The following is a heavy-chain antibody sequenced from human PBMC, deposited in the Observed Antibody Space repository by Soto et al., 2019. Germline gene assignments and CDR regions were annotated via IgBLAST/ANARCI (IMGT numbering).Heavy chain of an antibody. Sequence: PSETLSLTCTVSGVSINNYYWTWIRQPPGKRLEWIGAIYYTGSTTYNPSLKSRVTISVDTSKNQFSLKLSSVTAADTAVYYCARVYDFWSGHNSSGFDPWGQGTLVTVSS. CDR1: GVSINNYY. D-gene: IGHD3-3*01. V-gene: IGHV4-59*08. J-gene: IGHJ5*02. CDR3: ARVYDFWSGHNSSGFDP. CDR2: IYYTGST.